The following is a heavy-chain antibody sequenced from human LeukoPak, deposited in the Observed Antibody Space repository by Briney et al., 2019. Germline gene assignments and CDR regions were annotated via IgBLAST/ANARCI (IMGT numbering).Heavy chain of an antibody. Sequence: ASVKVSCKASGYTFTSYDINWVRQATGQGLEWMGWMNPNSGNTGYAQKLQGRVTMTTDTSTSTAYMELRSLRSDDTAVYYCARKGGYYDILTGYYYYYYGMDVWGQGTTVTVSS. CDR1: GYTFTSYD. V-gene: IGHV1-8*01. CDR2: MNPNSGNT. J-gene: IGHJ6*02. D-gene: IGHD3-9*01. CDR3: ARKGGYYDILTGYYYYYYGMDV.